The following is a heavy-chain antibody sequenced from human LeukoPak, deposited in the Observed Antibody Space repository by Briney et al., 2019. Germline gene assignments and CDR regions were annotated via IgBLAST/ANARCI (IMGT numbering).Heavy chain of an antibody. D-gene: IGHD3-10*01. CDR1: GFTFSDYA. V-gene: IGHV3-23*01. CDR2: ISGSGGST. CDR3: AKGSDLWFGET. Sequence: GASLRLSCVVSGFTFSDYAMWWGRQAAGGVVKLVSAISGSGGSTYYADSVKGRFIISSDNYKNMLYLQMNSLTDEDTADYYCAKGSDLWFGETWGQGTLVTVSS. J-gene: IGHJ4*02.